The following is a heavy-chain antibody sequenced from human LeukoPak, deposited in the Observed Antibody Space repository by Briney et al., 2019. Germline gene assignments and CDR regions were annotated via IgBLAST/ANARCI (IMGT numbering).Heavy chain of an antibody. Sequence: GGSLRLSCAASGFTFSSYGMHWVRQAPGKGLGWVAVIWYDGSNKYYADSVKGRFTISRDNSKNTLYLQMNSLRAEDTAVYYCARDLHGSGSYYGDAFDIWGQGTMVTVSS. CDR3: ARDLHGSGSYYGDAFDI. CDR1: GFTFSSYG. J-gene: IGHJ3*02. D-gene: IGHD3-10*01. CDR2: IWYDGSNK. V-gene: IGHV3-33*01.